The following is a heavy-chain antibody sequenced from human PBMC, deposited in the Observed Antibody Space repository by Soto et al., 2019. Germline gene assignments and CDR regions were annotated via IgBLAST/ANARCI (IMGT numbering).Heavy chain of an antibody. D-gene: IGHD3-3*01. CDR3: ARGARRYDFWRGSLVNGMDV. CDR1: GFTFSSYG. V-gene: IGHV3-33*01. CDR2: IWYDGSNK. Sequence: PGGSLRLSCAASGFTFSSYGMHWVRQAPGKGLEWVAVIWYDGSNKYYADSVKGRFTISRDNSKNTLYLQMNSLRAEDTAVYYCARGARRYDFWRGSLVNGMDVWGQGTTVTVSS. J-gene: IGHJ6*02.